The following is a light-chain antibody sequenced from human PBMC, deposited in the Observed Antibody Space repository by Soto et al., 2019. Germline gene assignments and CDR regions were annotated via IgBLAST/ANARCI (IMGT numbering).Light chain of an antibody. J-gene: IGLJ1*01. Sequence: QYALTQPRSASGSPGQSVSISCTGTSSDVGGYNYVSWFQQYPGKAPKLLIHEVNKRPSGVPDRFSGSKSGNTAALTVSGLEAEDEADYYCSSYGGSNNHVFGTGTKVTVL. CDR1: SSDVGGYNY. CDR2: EVN. CDR3: SSYGGSNNHV. V-gene: IGLV2-8*01.